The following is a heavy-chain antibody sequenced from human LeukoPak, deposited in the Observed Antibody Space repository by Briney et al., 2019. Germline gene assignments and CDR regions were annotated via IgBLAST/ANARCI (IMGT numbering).Heavy chain of an antibody. J-gene: IGHJ4*02. Sequence: GSLRLSCAASGFTFSNAWMSWVRQAPGKWLEWVGHIKSKTDGGTTDYAAPVKGRFTISRDDSKNTLYLQMNSLKTEDTAVYYCTTGSRRPDYWGQGTLVTVSS. CDR3: TTGSRRPDY. D-gene: IGHD6-25*01. V-gene: IGHV3-15*01. CDR2: IKSKTDGGTT. CDR1: GFTFSNAW.